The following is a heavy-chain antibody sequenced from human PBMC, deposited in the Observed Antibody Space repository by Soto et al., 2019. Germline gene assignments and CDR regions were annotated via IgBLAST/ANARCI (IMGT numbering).Heavy chain of an antibody. CDR2: INPSGGST. D-gene: IGHD3-3*01. Sequence: GASVKVSCKASGYIFTVYSFHWVRQAPGQGLEWMGTINPSGGSTRYAQIFQGRVTVTRDTSTRTVYMELSSLSSEDTAVYYCARDGTIFGVGGGMDVWG. J-gene: IGHJ6*02. CDR3: ARDGTIFGVGGGMDV. CDR1: GYIFTVYS. V-gene: IGHV1-46*01.